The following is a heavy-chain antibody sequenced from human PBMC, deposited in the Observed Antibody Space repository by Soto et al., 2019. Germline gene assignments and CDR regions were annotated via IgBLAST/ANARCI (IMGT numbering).Heavy chain of an antibody. CDR1: GYSFTSYW. CDR3: ARFTPKGWLLLQNYLVCAFDI. J-gene: IGHJ3*02. V-gene: IGHV5-10-1*01. CDR2: IDPSDSYT. Sequence: PGESLKISCKGSGYSFTSYWISWVRQMPGKGLEWMGRIDPSDSYTNYSPSFQGHVTISADKSISTAYLQWSSLKASDTAMYYCARFTPKGWLLLQNYLVCAFDIWGQGTMVTVSS. D-gene: IGHD3-22*01.